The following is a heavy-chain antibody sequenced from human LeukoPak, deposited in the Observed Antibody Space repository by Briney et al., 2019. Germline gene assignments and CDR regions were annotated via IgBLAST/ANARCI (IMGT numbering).Heavy chain of an antibody. Sequence: GGSLRLSCAASGFTFSSYAMHWVRQAPGKGLEYVSAISSNGGSTYYANSVKGRFTISRDNSKNTLYLQMGSLRAEDMAVYYCARAYYYDSSGYSSWGQGTLVTVSS. J-gene: IGHJ5*02. CDR1: GFTFSSYA. V-gene: IGHV3-64*01. CDR2: ISSNGGST. D-gene: IGHD3-22*01. CDR3: ARAYYYDSSGYSS.